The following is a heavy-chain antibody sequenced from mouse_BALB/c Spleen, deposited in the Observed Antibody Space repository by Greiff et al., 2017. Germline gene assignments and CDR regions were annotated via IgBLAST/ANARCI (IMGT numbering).Heavy chain of an antibody. CDR3: ARQDGNYGFAY. CDR2: ISNGGGST. J-gene: IGHJ3*01. Sequence: DVMLVESGGGLVQPGGSLKLSCAASGFTFSSYTMSWVRQTPEKRLEWVAYISNGGGSTYYPDTVNGRFTISRDNAKNTLYLQMSSLKSEDTAMYYCARQDGNYGFAYWGQGTLVTVSA. CDR1: GFTFSSYT. D-gene: IGHD2-1*01. V-gene: IGHV5-12-2*01.